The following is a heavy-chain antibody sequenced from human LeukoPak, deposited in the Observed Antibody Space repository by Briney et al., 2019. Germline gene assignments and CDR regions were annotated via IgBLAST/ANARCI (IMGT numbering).Heavy chain of an antibody. J-gene: IGHJ6*03. CDR2: IKQDGSEK. Sequence: GGSLRLSRAASGFTFSDYYMSWIRQAPGKGLEWVANIKQDGSEKYYVDSVKGRFTISRDHAKNSLYLQMNSLRAEDTAVYYCARDSSSFQYYYYYYMDVWGKGTTVTVSS. CDR3: ARDSSSFQYYYYYYMDV. V-gene: IGHV3-7*01. D-gene: IGHD6-13*01. CDR1: GFTFSDYY.